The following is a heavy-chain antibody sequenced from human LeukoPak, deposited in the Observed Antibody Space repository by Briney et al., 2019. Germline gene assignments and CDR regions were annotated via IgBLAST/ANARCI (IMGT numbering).Heavy chain of an antibody. V-gene: IGHV3-30*02. CDR3: AKDRNGSGSYSYYFDY. J-gene: IGHJ4*02. CDR1: GFAFSSYG. Sequence: GGSLRLSCAASGFAFSSYGMHWVRQAPGKGLGWVAFIRYGGSNKYYADSVKGRFTISRDNSKNTLYLQMNSLRAEDTAVYYCAKDRNGSGSYSYYFDYWGQGTLVTVSS. CDR2: IRYGGSNK. D-gene: IGHD3-10*01.